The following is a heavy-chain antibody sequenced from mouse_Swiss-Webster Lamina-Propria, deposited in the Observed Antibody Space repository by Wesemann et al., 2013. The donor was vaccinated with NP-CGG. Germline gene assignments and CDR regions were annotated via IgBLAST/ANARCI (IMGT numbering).Heavy chain of an antibody. CDR1: GYTFTDYY. Sequence: EVQLQQSGPELVKPGASVKISCKASGYTFTDYYMNWVKQSHGKSLEWIGDINPNNGGTSYNQKFKGKATLTVDKSSSTAYMELRSLTSEDSAVYYCAREVHYGSSPFAYWGQGTLVTGLC. CDR2: INPNNGGT. J-gene: IGHJ3*01. CDR3: AREVHYGSSPFAY. V-gene: IGHV1-26*01. D-gene: IGHD1-1*01.